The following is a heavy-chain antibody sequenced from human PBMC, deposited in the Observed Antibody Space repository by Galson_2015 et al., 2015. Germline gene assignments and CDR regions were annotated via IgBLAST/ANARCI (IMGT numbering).Heavy chain of an antibody. D-gene: IGHD6-19*01. Sequence: SLRLSCATSGFTFDDYGMSWVRQAPGKGLEWVSGINWNGGSTGYADSVKGRFTISRDNAKNSLYLQMNSPRAEDTALYYCARGMGSGWYYFDYWGQGTLVTVSS. J-gene: IGHJ4*02. V-gene: IGHV3-20*04. CDR3: ARGMGSGWYYFDY. CDR2: INWNGGST. CDR1: GFTFDDYG.